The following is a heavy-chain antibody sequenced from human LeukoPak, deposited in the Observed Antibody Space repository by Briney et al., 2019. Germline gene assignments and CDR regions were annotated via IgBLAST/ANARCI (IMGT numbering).Heavy chain of an antibody. CDR3: ARDNTRTGTTFGDWFDP. CDR1: GYTFTSYY. D-gene: IGHD1-7*01. CDR2: INPSGGST. J-gene: IGHJ5*02. V-gene: IGHV1-46*01. Sequence: ASVKVSCKASGYTFTSYYMHWVRQAPGQGLEWMGIINPSGGSTSYAQKFQGRVTMTRDTSTSTVYMELSSLRSEDTAVYYCARDNTRTGTTFGDWFDPWGQGTLVTVSP.